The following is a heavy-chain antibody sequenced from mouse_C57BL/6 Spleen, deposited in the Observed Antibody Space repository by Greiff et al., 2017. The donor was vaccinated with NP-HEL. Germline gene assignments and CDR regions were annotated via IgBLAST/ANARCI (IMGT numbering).Heavy chain of an antibody. V-gene: IGHV5-17*01. CDR2: ISSGSSTI. CDR1: GFTFSDYG. D-gene: IGHD2-3*01. J-gene: IGHJ2*01. CDR3: ARPDGYYVGGYFDY. Sequence: EVRLVESGGGLVKPGGSLKLSCAASGFTFSDYGMHWVRQAPEKGLEWVAYISSGSSTIYYADTVKGRFTISRDNAKNTLFRQMTSLRSEDTAMYYCARPDGYYVGGYFDYWGQGTTLTVSS.